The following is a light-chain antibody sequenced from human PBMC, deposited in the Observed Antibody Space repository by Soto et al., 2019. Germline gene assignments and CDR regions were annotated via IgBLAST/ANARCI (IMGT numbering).Light chain of an antibody. J-gene: IGKJ1*01. CDR3: QQYNDNWPT. CDR1: QSVRTN. V-gene: IGKV3-15*01. Sequence: EIVMTQSPATLSVSPGERATLSCRASQSVRTNLAWYQHKPGQAPRLLIYGASNRATGFPARFSGSGSGTELTITISSLQSEDFDVYYCQQYNDNWPTFGQGTKVDIK. CDR2: GAS.